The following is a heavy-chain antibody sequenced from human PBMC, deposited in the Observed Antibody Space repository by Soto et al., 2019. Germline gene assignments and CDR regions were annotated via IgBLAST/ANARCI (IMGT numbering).Heavy chain of an antibody. CDR3: VRDGTKTLRDWFDP. D-gene: IGHD1-1*01. Sequence: SDTPSLTCTVSGASISGFDWSWIRKSAGKVLEWIGRIYATGTTDYNPSLKSRVMMSVDTSKKQFSLKLRSVTAADTAVYYCVRDGTKTLRDWFDPWGQGISVTVSS. J-gene: IGHJ5*02. CDR1: GASISGFD. V-gene: IGHV4-4*07. CDR2: IYATGTT.